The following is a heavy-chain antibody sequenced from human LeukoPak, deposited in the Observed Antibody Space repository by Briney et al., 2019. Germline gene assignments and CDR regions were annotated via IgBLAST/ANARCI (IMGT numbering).Heavy chain of an antibody. Sequence: ASVKVSCKASGYTFTGYYMHWVRQAPGQGLEWMGWINPNSGGTNYAQKFQGWVTMTRDTSISTAYMELSRLRSDDTTVYYCARRSSGWRFDYWGQGTLVTVSS. CDR1: GYTFTGYY. D-gene: IGHD6-19*01. J-gene: IGHJ4*02. V-gene: IGHV1-2*04. CDR3: ARRSSGWRFDY. CDR2: INPNSGGT.